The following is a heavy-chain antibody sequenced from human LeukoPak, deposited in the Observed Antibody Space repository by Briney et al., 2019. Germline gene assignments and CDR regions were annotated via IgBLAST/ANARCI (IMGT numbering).Heavy chain of an antibody. V-gene: IGHV4-59*08. CDR1: GGSINNLY. CDR3: ARLYSSSFPLY. CDR2: IYYSGST. J-gene: IGHJ4*02. D-gene: IGHD6-6*01. Sequence: PSETLSLTCTVSGGSINNLYWSWIRQPAGKGLEWIGYIYYSGSTNYNPSLKSRVTISVDTSKNQFSLKLSSVTAADTAVYYCARLYSSSFPLYWGQGTLVTVSS.